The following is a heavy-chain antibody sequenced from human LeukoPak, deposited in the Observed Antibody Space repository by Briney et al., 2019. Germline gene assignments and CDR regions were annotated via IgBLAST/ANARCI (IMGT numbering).Heavy chain of an antibody. CDR1: GGSISSYY. CDR2: IYYSGST. V-gene: IGHV4-59*08. J-gene: IGHJ4*02. CDR3: ARTLDFHYFDY. Sequence: SETLSLTCTVSGGSISSYYWSWIRQPPGKGLEWIGYIYYSGSTNYNPSLKSRVTISVDTYKHQFSLKVSSVTAADTAVYYCARTLDFHYFDYWGQGTMVTVSS.